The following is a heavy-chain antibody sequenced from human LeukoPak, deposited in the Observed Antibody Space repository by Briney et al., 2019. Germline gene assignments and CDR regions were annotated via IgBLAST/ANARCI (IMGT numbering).Heavy chain of an antibody. D-gene: IGHD3-9*01. J-gene: IGHJ6*02. V-gene: IGHV3-11*05. CDR2: ISSSSSYT. CDR1: GFTFSDYY. CDR3: ARDRALRYFDWLSQGPSNYYYDMDV. Sequence: KPGGSLRLSCAASGFTFSDYYMSWIRQAPGKGLEWVSYISSSSSYTNYADSVKGRFTISRDNAKNSLYLQMNSLRAEDTAVYYCARDRALRYFDWLSQGPSNYYYDMDVWGQGTTVTVSS.